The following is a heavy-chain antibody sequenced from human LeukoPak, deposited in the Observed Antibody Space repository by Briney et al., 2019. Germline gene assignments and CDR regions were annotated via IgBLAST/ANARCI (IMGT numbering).Heavy chain of an antibody. CDR1: GFTFSGYA. J-gene: IGHJ4*02. CDR3: AKDLRRNPGYFDY. V-gene: IGHV3-23*01. CDR2: ISGSGGST. D-gene: IGHD1-14*01. Sequence: GGSLRLSCAASGFTFSGYAMSWVRQAPGKGLEWVSAISGSGGSTYYADSVKGRFTISRDNSKNTLYLQMNSLRAEDTAVYYCAKDLRRNPGYFDYWGQGTLVTVSS.